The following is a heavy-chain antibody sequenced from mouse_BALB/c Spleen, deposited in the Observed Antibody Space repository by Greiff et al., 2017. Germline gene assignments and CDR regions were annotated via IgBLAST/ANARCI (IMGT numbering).Heavy chain of an antibody. D-gene: IGHD2-2*01. CDR1: GFTFSSYY. J-gene: IGHJ3*01. V-gene: IGHV5-6-2*01. Sequence: EVMLVESGGGLVKLGGSLKLSCAASGFTFSSYYMSWVRQTPEKRLELVAAINSNGGSTYYPDTVKGRFTISRDNAKNTLYLQMSSLKSEDTALYYCASPKFYYGYTWFAYWGQGTLVTVSA. CDR2: INSNGGST. CDR3: ASPKFYYGYTWFAY.